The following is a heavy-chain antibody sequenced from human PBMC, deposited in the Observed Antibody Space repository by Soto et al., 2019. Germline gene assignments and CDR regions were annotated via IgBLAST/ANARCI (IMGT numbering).Heavy chain of an antibody. CDR1: GFTFSSYA. V-gene: IGHV3-23*01. Sequence: GGSLRLSCAASGFTFSSYAMSWVRQAPGKGLEWVSAISGSGGSTYYADSVKGRFTISRDNSKNTLYLQMNSLRAEDTAVYYCAKDGSLMTTVITLLGPHYFDYWGQGTLVTVSS. D-gene: IGHD4-4*01. CDR3: AKDGSLMTTVITLLGPHYFDY. J-gene: IGHJ4*02. CDR2: ISGSGGST.